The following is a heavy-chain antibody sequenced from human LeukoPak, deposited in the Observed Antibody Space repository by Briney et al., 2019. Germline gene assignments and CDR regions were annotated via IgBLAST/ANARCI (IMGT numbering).Heavy chain of an antibody. CDR1: GYTFTVYY. CDR2: IIPNSGST. Sequence: ASVKVSFKASGYTFTVYYMHWVRHAPGQGHGWMGWIIPNSGSTNYAQKFQGRVTITRDTANSTAYMELSRLRSDDTAVYYCARSSSANWGQGTLVTVSS. CDR3: ARSSSAN. V-gene: IGHV1-2*02. J-gene: IGHJ4*02.